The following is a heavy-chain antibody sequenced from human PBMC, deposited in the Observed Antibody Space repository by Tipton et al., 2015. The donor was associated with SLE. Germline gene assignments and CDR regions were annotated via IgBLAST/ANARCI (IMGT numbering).Heavy chain of an antibody. CDR1: GYSISSGYY. J-gene: IGHJ2*01. CDR2: IYHSGST. CDR3: AKAGRAWYFDF. V-gene: IGHV4-38-2*01. Sequence: TLSLICAVSGYSISSGYYWGWMRQPPGRGLGWIGSIYHSGSTYYNASLKSRVTMSVDTSKNQFSLNLIYVTAADTAVYYCAKAGRAWYFDFWGRGTHVTVSS. D-gene: IGHD6-25*01.